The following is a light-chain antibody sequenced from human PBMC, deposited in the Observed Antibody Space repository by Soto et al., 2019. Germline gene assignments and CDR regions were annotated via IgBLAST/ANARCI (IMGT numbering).Light chain of an antibody. J-gene: IGKJ1*01. V-gene: IGKV1-5*01. CDR2: DAA. CDR3: QQYKSYRT. CDR1: HSISSW. Sequence: DIQMTQSPSTLSASVGDRVPITCRASHSISSWLAWYQQKPGKAPKLLIYDAASLESGVPSRFSGSGSGTEFTLTISSLQPDDFATYYCQQYKSYRTFGQGTKVEIK.